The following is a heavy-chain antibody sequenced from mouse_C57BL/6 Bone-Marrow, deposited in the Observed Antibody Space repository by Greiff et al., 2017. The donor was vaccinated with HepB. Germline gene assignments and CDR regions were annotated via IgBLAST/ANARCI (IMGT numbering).Heavy chain of an antibody. J-gene: IGHJ4*01. V-gene: IGHV1-81*01. D-gene: IGHD2-4*01. CDR1: GYTFTSYG. Sequence: QVQLQQSGAELARPGASVKLSCKASGYTFTSYGISWVKQRTGQGLEWIGEIYPRSGNTYYNEKFKGKATLTADKSSSTAYMELRSLTSEDSAVYFCASKSFIYYDYDFYAMDYWGQGTSVTVSS. CDR3: ASKSFIYYDYDFYAMDY. CDR2: IYPRSGNT.